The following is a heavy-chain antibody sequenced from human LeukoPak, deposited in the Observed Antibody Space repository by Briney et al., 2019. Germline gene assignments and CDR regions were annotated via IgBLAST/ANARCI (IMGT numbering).Heavy chain of an antibody. CDR3: ARDTSSWERYYFDY. J-gene: IGHJ4*02. CDR1: EFTFSKFG. Sequence: GGSLRLSCAASEFTFSKFGMHWVRQAPGQGLEWVAFILYDGSNKYYADSVKGRFTISRDNSKNTLSLQMNTLRAEDTAVYYCARDTSSWERYYFDYWGQGTLVTVSS. V-gene: IGHV3-30*02. D-gene: IGHD6-13*01. CDR2: ILYDGSNK.